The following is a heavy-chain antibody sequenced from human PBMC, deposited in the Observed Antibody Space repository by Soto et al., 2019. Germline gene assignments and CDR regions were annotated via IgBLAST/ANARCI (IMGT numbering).Heavy chain of an antibody. CDR2: IYWDDDK. CDR3: IQSRCGGDCLQSYASYYYDGMYV. V-gene: IGHV2-5*02. CDR1: GFSLSTSGVG. D-gene: IGHD2-21*02. Sequence: QITLKESGPTLVKPTQTLTLTCTFYGFSLSTSGVGVGWIRQPPGKALEWLALIYWDDDKRYSPSLRSRLTINKDTSNNQVVLTMTNMDPVDTATYYCIQSRCGGDCLQSYASYYYDGMYVWCQGTTVTVSS. J-gene: IGHJ6*02.